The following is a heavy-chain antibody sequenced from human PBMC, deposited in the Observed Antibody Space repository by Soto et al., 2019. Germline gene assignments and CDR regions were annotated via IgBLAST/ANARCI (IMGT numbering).Heavy chain of an antibody. CDR1: GDSVSSNSAA. V-gene: IGHV6-1*01. Sequence: QTLSLTCAISGDSVSSNSAAWNWIRQSPSRGLEWLGRTYYRSKWYNDYAVSVKSRITINPDTSKNQFSLQLNSVTPEDTAVYYCARDPCDYGDYGVDYYYGMDVWGQGTTVTVSS. CDR3: ARDPCDYGDYGVDYYYGMDV. D-gene: IGHD4-17*01. CDR2: TYYRSKWYN. J-gene: IGHJ6*02.